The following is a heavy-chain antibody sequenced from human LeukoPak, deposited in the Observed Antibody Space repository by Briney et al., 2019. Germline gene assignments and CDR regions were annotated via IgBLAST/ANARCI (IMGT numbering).Heavy chain of an antibody. V-gene: IGHV3-48*04. J-gene: IGHJ4*02. CDR1: GFTFSNYS. D-gene: IGHD2-15*01. CDR3: ARDYCSGPKCYFIDY. Sequence: GGSLRLSCAASGFTFSNYSMNWVRQAPGKGLEWVSYITSSSTVYYAGSVKGRFTISRDNAKSSLFLQMNSLRVEDTVVYYCARDYCSGPKCYFIDYWGQGALVTDSS. CDR2: ITSSSTV.